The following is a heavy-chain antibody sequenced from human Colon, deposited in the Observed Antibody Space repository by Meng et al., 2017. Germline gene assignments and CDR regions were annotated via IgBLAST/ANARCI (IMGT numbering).Heavy chain of an antibody. J-gene: IGHJ4*02. CDR2: ISGTGARR. V-gene: IGHV3-23*04. D-gene: IGHD5-24*01. Sequence: VQLVESGGGVVQPGRSLRLSGAASGFTFSSFALHWVRQAPGKGLEWVAVISGTGARREYVDSVKGWFIISRDDSKNTLHLQMDRLIAEDTAVYYCARDGYNEIPFDYWGQGALVTVSS. CDR1: GFTFSSFA. CDR3: ARDGYNEIPFDY.